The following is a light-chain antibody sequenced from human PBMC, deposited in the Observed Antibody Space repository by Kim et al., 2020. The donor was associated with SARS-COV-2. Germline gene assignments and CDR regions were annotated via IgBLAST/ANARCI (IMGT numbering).Light chain of an antibody. J-gene: IGLJ3*02. CDR2: EDN. CDR1: SGNIASNY. V-gene: IGLV6-57*01. Sequence: GKTVTISCTRSSGNIASNYVQWYQQRPGSSPTTVIYEDNQRPSGVPDRFSGSIDSSSNSASLTISGLKTEDEADYYCQSYDTSNQVFGGGTQLTVL. CDR3: QSYDTSNQV.